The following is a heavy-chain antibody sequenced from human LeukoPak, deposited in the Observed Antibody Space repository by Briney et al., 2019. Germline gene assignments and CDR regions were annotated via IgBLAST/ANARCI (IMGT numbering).Heavy chain of an antibody. D-gene: IGHD6-13*01. Sequence: SETLSLTCTVSGGSISRYYWSWIRQPPGRGLEWIGYIYDSGRANYNPSLKSRVTISVDTSKNQFSLKLSSVTAADTAVYYCARHEYSSSSTLVWGQGTTVTVSS. CDR2: IYDSGRA. V-gene: IGHV4-59*08. J-gene: IGHJ6*02. CDR3: ARHEYSSSSTLV. CDR1: GGSISRYY.